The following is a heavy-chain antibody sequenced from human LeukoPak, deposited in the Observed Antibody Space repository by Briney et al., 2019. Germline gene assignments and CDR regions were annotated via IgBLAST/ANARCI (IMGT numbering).Heavy chain of an antibody. CDR2: FDPKDGET. Sequence: GASVKVSCKASGYTFTGYYMHGVRQAPGQGLEWMGGFDPKDGETIYAQKFQGRVTMTEDTSTDTAYMELSSLRSEDTAVYYCATLGVGIEGVWGANWFDPWGQGTLVTVSS. D-gene: IGHD3-16*01. CDR3: ATLGVGIEGVWGANWFDP. J-gene: IGHJ5*02. CDR1: GYTFTGYY. V-gene: IGHV1-24*01.